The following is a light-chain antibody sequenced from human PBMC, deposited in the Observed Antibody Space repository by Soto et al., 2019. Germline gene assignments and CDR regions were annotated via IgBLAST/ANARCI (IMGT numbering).Light chain of an antibody. J-gene: IGLJ2*01. CDR1: SSDVGRYNH. Sequence: QSVLTQPPSVSGSPGQSVSISCTGTSSDVGRYNHVSWYQQPPGTAPKLMIYDVSNRPSGVPDRFSGSKSGNTASLTISGLQAEDEAEYYCSSYTGSNTLVVFGGGTKLTVL. CDR3: SSYTGSNTLVV. CDR2: DVS. V-gene: IGLV2-18*02.